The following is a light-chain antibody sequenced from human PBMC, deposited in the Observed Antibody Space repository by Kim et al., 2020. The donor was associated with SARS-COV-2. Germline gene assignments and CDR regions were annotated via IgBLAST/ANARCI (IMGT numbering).Light chain of an antibody. V-gene: IGLV1-47*01. CDR3: AAWDDSLSGHVV. J-gene: IGLJ2*01. Sequence: QSVLTQPPSASGTPGQRVTISCSGSSSNIGTNFVYWYQQLPGTAPKLLIYRNYQRPSGVPDRFSGSKSGTSASLAISGLRSEDEGDYYCAAWDDSLSGHVVFGGGTQLTVL. CDR1: SSNIGTNF. CDR2: RNY.